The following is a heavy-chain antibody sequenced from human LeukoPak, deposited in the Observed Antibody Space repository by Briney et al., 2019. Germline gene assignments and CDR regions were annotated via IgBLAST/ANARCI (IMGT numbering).Heavy chain of an antibody. D-gene: IGHD1-1*01. CDR1: GFTFSSYS. V-gene: IGHV3-30*03. CDR2: ISYDGSNK. Sequence: PGGSLRLSCAASGFTFSSYSMNWVRQAPGKGLEWVAVISYDGSNKYYADSVKGRFTISRDNSKNTLYLQMNSLRPEDTAVYYCAGGRMRTDFDYWGQGTLVTVSS. CDR3: AGGRMRTDFDY. J-gene: IGHJ4*02.